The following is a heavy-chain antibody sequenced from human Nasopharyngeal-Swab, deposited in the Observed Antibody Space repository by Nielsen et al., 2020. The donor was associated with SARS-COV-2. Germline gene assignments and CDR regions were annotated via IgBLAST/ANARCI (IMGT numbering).Heavy chain of an antibody. D-gene: IGHD5-24*01. CDR3: ARGDGYNYPFDY. Sequence: GGSLRLSCAASGFTFSSYAMHWVRQAPGKGLEWVAVISYDGSNKYYADSVKGRFTISRDNSKNTLYLQMNSLRAEDTAVHYCARGDGYNYPFDYWGQGTLVTVSS. J-gene: IGHJ4*02. V-gene: IGHV3-30-3*01. CDR1: GFTFSSYA. CDR2: ISYDGSNK.